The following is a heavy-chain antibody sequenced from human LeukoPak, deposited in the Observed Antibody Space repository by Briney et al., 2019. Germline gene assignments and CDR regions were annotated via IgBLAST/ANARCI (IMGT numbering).Heavy chain of an antibody. V-gene: IGHV1-8*01. CDR2: VSPNSANT. D-gene: IGHD3-22*01. Sequence: GASVKVSCKASGYTFTSYDVNWVRQATGQGLEWMGWVSPNSANTAYAQKFQGRVTMTRSTSISTAYMELSSLRSEDTAVYYCAIKLSSGGYWGQGTLVTVSS. CDR1: GYTFTSYD. CDR3: AIKLSSGGY. J-gene: IGHJ4*02.